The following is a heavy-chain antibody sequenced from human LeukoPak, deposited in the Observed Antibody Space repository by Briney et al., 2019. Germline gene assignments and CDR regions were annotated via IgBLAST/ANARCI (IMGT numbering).Heavy chain of an antibody. V-gene: IGHV3-48*03. CDR1: GFTLSSYE. Sequence: GGSLRLSCAASGFTLSSYEMNWVRQAPGKGLEWVSYISSSGDTIYYADSVKGRFTISRDNAKKSLYLQMNSLRAEDTAVYYCARDYYDSSGLDYWGQGTLVTVSS. J-gene: IGHJ4*02. CDR3: ARDYYDSSGLDY. CDR2: ISSSGDTI. D-gene: IGHD3-22*01.